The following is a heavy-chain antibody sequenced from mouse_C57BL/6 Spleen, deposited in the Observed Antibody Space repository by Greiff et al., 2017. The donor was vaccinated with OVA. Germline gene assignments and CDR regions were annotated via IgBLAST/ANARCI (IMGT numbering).Heavy chain of an antibody. J-gene: IGHJ2*01. D-gene: IGHD1-1*01. CDR2: IYPSDSET. Sequence: VQLQQPGAELVRPGSSVKLSCKASGYTFTSYWMDWVKQRPGQGLEWIGNIYPSDSETHYNQKFQDKATLTVHKSSCKAFMKLSSLTVEDSAVYYSAREVYYGSHYWGQGTTLTVSS. V-gene: IGHV1-61*01. CDR1: GYTFTSYW. CDR3: AREVYYGSHY.